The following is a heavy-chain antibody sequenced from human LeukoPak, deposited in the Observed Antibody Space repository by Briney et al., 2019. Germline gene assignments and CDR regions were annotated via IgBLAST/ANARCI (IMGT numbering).Heavy chain of an antibody. V-gene: IGHV4-38-2*02. J-gene: IGHJ3*02. D-gene: IGHD5-12*01. CDR2: IYHSGST. CDR1: GDSIFSSSYY. Sequence: SETLSLTCTVSGDSIFSSSYYWGWIRQPPGKGLEWIGSIYHSGSTYYNPSLKSRVTISVDTSKNQFSLKLSSVTAADTAVYYCARGRDIVATNDAFDIWGQGTMVTVSS. CDR3: ARGRDIVATNDAFDI.